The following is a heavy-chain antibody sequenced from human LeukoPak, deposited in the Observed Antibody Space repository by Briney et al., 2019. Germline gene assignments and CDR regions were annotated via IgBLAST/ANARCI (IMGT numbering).Heavy chain of an antibody. D-gene: IGHD6-13*01. CDR2: INTNTGNP. J-gene: IGHJ4*02. CDR1: GYTFTSYA. V-gene: IGHV7-4-1*02. CDR3: ARDVAAAGEYYFDY. Sequence: GASVKVSCKASGYTFTSYAMNWVRQAPGQGLEWMGWINTNTGNPTYARGFTGRFVFSLDASVSTAYLQISSLKAEDTAVYYCARDVAAAGEYYFDYWGQGTLVTVSS.